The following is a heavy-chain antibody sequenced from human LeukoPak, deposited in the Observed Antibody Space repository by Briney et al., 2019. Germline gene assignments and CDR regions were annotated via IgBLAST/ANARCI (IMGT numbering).Heavy chain of an antibody. CDR2: IKHSGST. CDR3: ARDPHYGDRNWFDP. D-gene: IGHD4-17*01. V-gene: IGHV4-34*01. CDR1: GGSFSGYY. Sequence: SETLSLTCPVYGGSFSGYYWSWIRQPPGRGLEWIGEIKHSGSTNYNPSLKSRVTISVDTSKNQFSLKLSSVTAADTAVYYCARDPHYGDRNWFDPWGQGTLVTVSS. J-gene: IGHJ5*02.